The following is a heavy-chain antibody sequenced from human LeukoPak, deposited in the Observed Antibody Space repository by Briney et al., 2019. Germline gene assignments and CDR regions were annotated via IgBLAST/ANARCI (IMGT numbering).Heavy chain of an antibody. Sequence: PGGSLRLSCAASGFTFSSYAMTWVRQAPGKGLEWVSTILPGGGDTYYADSVKGRFTISRDTSKNTLYLQMNTLRVEDTAVYYCAKAWPAAGTFVSWGQGSLVTVSS. V-gene: IGHV3-23*01. CDR2: ILPGGGDT. D-gene: IGHD6-13*01. CDR1: GFTFSSYA. CDR3: AKAWPAAGTFVS. J-gene: IGHJ4*02.